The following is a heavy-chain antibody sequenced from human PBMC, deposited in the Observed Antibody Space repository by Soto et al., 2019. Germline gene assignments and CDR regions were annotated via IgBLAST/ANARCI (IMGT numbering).Heavy chain of an antibody. CDR3: ARDRDYFWGSLDS. V-gene: IGHV3-66*01. D-gene: IGHD3-16*01. J-gene: IGHJ4*02. Sequence: GGSLRLSCAASGFTVGANDMNWVRQAPGRGLEWVSLIYRRDDQTTYYANSVKGRFTISRDTSTKTISLQMNSLRVEDTAIYYCARDRDYFWGSLDSWGQGALVTVSS. CDR2: IYRRDDQTT. CDR1: GFTVGAND.